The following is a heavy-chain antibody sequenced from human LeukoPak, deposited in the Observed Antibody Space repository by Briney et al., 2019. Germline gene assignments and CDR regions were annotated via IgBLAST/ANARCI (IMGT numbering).Heavy chain of an antibody. V-gene: IGHV3-23*01. D-gene: IGHD4-17*01. CDR3: AKDWDDYEAFDI. Sequence: GGSLRPSCAASGFTFSSYAMSWARQAPGKGLEWVSAISGSGGSTYYADSVKGRFTISRDNSKNTLYLQMNSLRAVDTAVYYCAKDWDDYEAFDIWGQGTMVTVSS. CDR1: GFTFSSYA. J-gene: IGHJ3*02. CDR2: ISGSGGST.